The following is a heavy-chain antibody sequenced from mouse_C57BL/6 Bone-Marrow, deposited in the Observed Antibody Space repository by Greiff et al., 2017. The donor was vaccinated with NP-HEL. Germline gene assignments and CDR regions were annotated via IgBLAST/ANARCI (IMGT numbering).Heavy chain of an antibody. CDR1: GYSITSDY. CDR2: ISYSGST. D-gene: IGHD2-3*01. Sequence: VQLKQSGPGLVKPSQSLSLTCSVTGYSITSDYWNWIRKFPGNKLEYMGYISYSGSTYYNPSLKSRISITRDTSKNQYYLQWNSVTTEDTATYYCARYDDGYPPYFDYWGQGTTLTVSS. V-gene: IGHV3-8*01. CDR3: ARYDDGYPPYFDY. J-gene: IGHJ2*01.